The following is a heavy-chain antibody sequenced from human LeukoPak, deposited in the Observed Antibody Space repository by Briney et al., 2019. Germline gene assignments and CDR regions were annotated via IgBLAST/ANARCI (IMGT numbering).Heavy chain of an antibody. V-gene: IGHV4-39*01. CDR3: AAEPGIAMAGTPY. Sequence: PSETLSLTCTVSGGSISSSSYYWGWIRHPPGKGLEWIGSIYYSGSTYYNPSLKSRVTISVDTSKNQFSLKLSSVTAADTAVYYCAAEPGIAMAGTPYWGQGTLVTVSS. CDR1: GGSISSSSYY. J-gene: IGHJ4*02. D-gene: IGHD6-19*01. CDR2: IYYSGST.